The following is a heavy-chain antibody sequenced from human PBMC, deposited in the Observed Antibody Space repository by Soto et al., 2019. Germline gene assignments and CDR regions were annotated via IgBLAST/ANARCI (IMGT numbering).Heavy chain of an antibody. D-gene: IGHD2-8*01. J-gene: IGHJ4*02. Sequence: QVQLVQSGAEVKKPGSSVKVSCKASGGIFNRYSVSWVRQAPGQGLEWMGRIIPIFGITNYAPKFQGRVMITADKSTNTAYMEVNGLRSEDTALYFCATFSGGECTTTTCYGDFDFWGQGTLVTVTS. CDR1: GGIFNRYS. V-gene: IGHV1-69*02. CDR3: ATFSGGECTTTTCYGDFDF. CDR2: IIPIFGIT.